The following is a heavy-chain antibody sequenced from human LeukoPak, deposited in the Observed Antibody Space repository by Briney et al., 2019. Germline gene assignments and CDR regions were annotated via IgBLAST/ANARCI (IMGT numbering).Heavy chain of an antibody. CDR1: GGTFSSYA. D-gene: IGHD3-22*01. Sequence: ASVKVSCKASGGTFSSYAISWVRQAPGQGLESMGGIIPIFGTANYAQKFQGRVTITADESTSTAYMELSSLRSEDTAVYYCARVHYDSSGYSVFDYWSQGTLVTVSS. CDR3: ARVHYDSSGYSVFDY. CDR2: IIPIFGTA. V-gene: IGHV1-69*13. J-gene: IGHJ4*02.